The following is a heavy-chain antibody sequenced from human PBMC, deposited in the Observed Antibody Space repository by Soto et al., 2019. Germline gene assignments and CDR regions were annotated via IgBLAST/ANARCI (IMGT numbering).Heavy chain of an antibody. CDR1: GGTFSSYA. V-gene: IGHV1-69*13. D-gene: IGHD3-3*01. CDR2: IIPIFGTA. CDR3: AITIFGVVRSFSDRSDYYGMDV. Sequence: GASVKVSCKASGGTFSSYAISWVRQAPGQGLEWMGGIIPIFGTANYAQKFQGRVTITADESTSTAYMELSSLRSEDTAVYYCAITIFGVVRSFSDRSDYYGMDVWGQGTTVTVSS. J-gene: IGHJ6*02.